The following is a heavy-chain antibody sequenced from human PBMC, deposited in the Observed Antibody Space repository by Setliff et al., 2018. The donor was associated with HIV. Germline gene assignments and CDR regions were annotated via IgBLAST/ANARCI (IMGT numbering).Heavy chain of an antibody. CDR1: GYSFTSYW. Sequence: SGESLKISCKASGYSFTSYWVAWVRQTPGKGLEWMGIIYPGDSETKYSPSFKGQVTISVDRSISTAFLQWSDLSTSDTAMYYCARGGYMTNFYYYMDVWGKGTTVTVSS. J-gene: IGHJ6*03. V-gene: IGHV5-51*03. CDR3: ARGGYMTNFYYYMDV. CDR2: IYPGDSET. D-gene: IGHD5-12*01.